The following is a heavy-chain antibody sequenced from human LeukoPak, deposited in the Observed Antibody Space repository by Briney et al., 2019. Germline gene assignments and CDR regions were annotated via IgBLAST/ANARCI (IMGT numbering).Heavy chain of an antibody. J-gene: IGHJ4*02. D-gene: IGHD4-17*01. V-gene: IGHV3-30*01. CDR1: GFTFSSYA. CDR3: ARDLGGYGDQEGLDY. Sequence: PEGSLRLSCAASGFTFSSYAMHWVRQAPGKGLEWVAVISYDGSNKYYADSVKGRFTISRDNSKNTLYLQMNSLRAEDTAVYYCARDLGGYGDQEGLDYWGQGTLVTVSS. CDR2: ISYDGSNK.